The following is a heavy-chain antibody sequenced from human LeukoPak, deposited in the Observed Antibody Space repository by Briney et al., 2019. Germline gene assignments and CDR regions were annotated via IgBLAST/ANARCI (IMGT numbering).Heavy chain of an antibody. CDR3: ARGVLDSGWYGGFDY. J-gene: IGHJ4*02. Sequence: GGSLRLSCAASGFTFSSYSMNWVRQAPGKELEWVSSISSSSSYIYYADSVKGRFTISRDNAKNSLYLQMSSLRAEDTAVYYCARGVLDSGWYGGFDYWGQGTLVTVSS. V-gene: IGHV3-21*01. D-gene: IGHD6-19*01. CDR1: GFTFSSYS. CDR2: ISSSSSYI.